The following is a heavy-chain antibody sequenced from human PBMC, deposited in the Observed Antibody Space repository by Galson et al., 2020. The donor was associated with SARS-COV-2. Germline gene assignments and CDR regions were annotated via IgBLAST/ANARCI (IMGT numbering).Heavy chain of an antibody. V-gene: IGHV3-30*03. CDR2: LSYDGSNK. D-gene: IGHD3-22*01. Sequence: TGGSLRLSCAASGFTFSSYGMHWVRQAPGKGLEWVAVLSYDGSNKYYADSVKGRFTISRDNSKNTLYLQMNSLRAEDTAVYYCATAAYYYDSSGYYARDFDYWGQGTLVTVSS. CDR1: GFTFSSYG. CDR3: ATAAYYYDSSGYYARDFDY. J-gene: IGHJ4*02.